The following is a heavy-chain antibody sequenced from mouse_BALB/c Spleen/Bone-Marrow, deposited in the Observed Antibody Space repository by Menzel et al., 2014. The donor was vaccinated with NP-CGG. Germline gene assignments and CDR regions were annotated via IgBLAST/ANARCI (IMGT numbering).Heavy chain of an antibody. CDR2: INDGGSYT. CDR3: ARDGNFAMDY. J-gene: IGHJ4*01. V-gene: IGHV5-4*02. D-gene: IGHD2-1*01. CDR1: GFTFSDYY. Sequence: EVKLVESGGGLVKPGGSLKLSCAVSGFTFSDYYMYWVRQNPEKRLEWVATINDGGSYTYYPDSVKGRFTTSRDNAKNNLYLQVSSLKSEDTAMYYCARDGNFAMDYWGQGTSVTVSS.